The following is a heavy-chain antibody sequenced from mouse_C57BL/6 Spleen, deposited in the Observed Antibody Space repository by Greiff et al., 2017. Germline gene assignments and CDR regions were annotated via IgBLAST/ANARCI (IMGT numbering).Heavy chain of an antibody. CDR2: IHPNSGST. V-gene: IGHV1-64*01. CDR1: GYTFTSYW. CDR3: AMIYSSGSWFAY. Sequence: QVQLQQSGAELVKPGASVTLSCKASGYTFTSYWMHWVKQRPGQGLEWIGMIHPNSGSTNYNEKFKSKATLTVDKSSSTAYMQLCSLTSEDSAVYYCAMIYSSGSWFAYWGQGTLVTVSA. D-gene: IGHD3-2*02. J-gene: IGHJ3*01.